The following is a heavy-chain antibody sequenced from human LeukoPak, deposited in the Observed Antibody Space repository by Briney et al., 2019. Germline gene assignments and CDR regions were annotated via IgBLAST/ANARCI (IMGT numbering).Heavy chain of an antibody. D-gene: IGHD4-4*01. CDR2: INPTGGST. V-gene: IGHV1-46*01. CDR3: ARAPNRNYDY. Sequence: GASVKVSCKASGYTFPSYFMHWVRQAPGQGLEWMGIINPTGGSTTYAQKFQGRVTMTRDTSTSTVYMELSSLRSEDTAVYYCARAPNRNYDYWGQGTLVTVSS. J-gene: IGHJ4*02. CDR1: GYTFPSYF.